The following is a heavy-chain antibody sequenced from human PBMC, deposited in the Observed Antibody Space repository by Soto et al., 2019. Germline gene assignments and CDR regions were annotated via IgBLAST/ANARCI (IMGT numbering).Heavy chain of an antibody. Sequence: QLQLQESGPGQVKPSETLSLTCNVSGGSISSSRSYWAWFRQPPGKELEWIANIFYAGNTYYNPSLKSRVTVSVDTSKNQFSLKLDSVTAADTAVYYCARQAAAPGIDLWFDPWGQGTLVTVSS. J-gene: IGHJ5*02. CDR1: GGSISSSRSY. V-gene: IGHV4-39*01. CDR3: ARQAAAPGIDLWFDP. CDR2: IFYAGNT. D-gene: IGHD6-13*01.